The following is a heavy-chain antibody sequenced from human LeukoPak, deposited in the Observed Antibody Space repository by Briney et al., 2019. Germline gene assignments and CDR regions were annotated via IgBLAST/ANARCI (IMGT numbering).Heavy chain of an antibody. CDR1: GYNFTSYA. CDR3: ARGPDALYSGYDLNWFDP. Sequence: ASVNVSCKASGYNFTSYAMHWVRQAPGQRLEWMGWINAGNGNTKYSQKFQGRVTITRDTSASTAYMELSSLRSEDTAVYYCARGPDALYSGYDLNWFDPWGQGTLVTVSS. CDR2: INAGNGNT. J-gene: IGHJ5*02. V-gene: IGHV1-3*01. D-gene: IGHD5-12*01.